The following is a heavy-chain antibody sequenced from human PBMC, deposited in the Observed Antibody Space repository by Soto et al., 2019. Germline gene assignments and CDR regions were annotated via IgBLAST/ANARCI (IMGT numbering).Heavy chain of an antibody. Sequence: SETLSLTCTVSGDSISRSSYCWGWIRQPPGKGLEWIGSLCYGGETYYSPSLKSRVIVSVDSSKNHLSLNLSSVTAADTAVYYCSRRAPEGFDPWGQGTLGTVSA. CDR2: LCYGGET. CDR1: GDSISRSSYC. J-gene: IGHJ5*02. CDR3: SRRAPEGFDP. V-gene: IGHV4-39*02.